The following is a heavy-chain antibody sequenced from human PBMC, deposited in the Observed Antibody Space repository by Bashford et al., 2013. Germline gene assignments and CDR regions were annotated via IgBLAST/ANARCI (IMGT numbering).Heavy chain of an antibody. J-gene: IGHJ4*02. CDR1: GGSISSYY. Sequence: SETLSLTCTVSGGSISSYYWSWIRQPPGKGLEWIGYIYYTGSTSYNPSLNSRVTISVDTSKNQFSLKLSSVTAADTAVYYCARGLSGSYHAPLGYWGQGTLVTVSS. V-gene: IGHV4-59*01. D-gene: IGHD1-26*01. CDR3: ARGLSGSYHAPLGY. CDR2: IYYTGST.